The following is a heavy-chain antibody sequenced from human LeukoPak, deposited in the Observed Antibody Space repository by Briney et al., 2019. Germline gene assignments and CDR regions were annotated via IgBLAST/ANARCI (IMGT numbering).Heavy chain of an antibody. Sequence: GGSLRLSCAASGFTFSSYSMNWVRQAPGKGLEWVSSISRSSSYTYYGDSVKGRFTISRDNAKNSLYLQMNSLRAEDTAVYYCARDQIKYCSGGSCLHMDVWGKGTTVTASS. CDR1: GFTFSSYS. D-gene: IGHD2-15*01. J-gene: IGHJ6*03. CDR2: ISRSSSYT. CDR3: ARDQIKYCSGGSCLHMDV. V-gene: IGHV3-21*01.